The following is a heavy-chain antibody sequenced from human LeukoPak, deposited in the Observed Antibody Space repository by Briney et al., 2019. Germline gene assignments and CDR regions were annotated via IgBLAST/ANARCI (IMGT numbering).Heavy chain of an antibody. D-gene: IGHD3-10*01. Sequence: GGSLRLSCAASGFTFSSYDMSWVRQAPGKGLEWVSVISGSGGGTYYADSVKGRFTISRDNSKNTLSLQMNSLRAEDTALYYCARGGWFGELGLDYWGQGTLVTVSS. CDR3: ARGGWFGELGLDY. J-gene: IGHJ4*02. CDR1: GFTFSSYD. CDR2: ISGSGGGT. V-gene: IGHV3-23*01.